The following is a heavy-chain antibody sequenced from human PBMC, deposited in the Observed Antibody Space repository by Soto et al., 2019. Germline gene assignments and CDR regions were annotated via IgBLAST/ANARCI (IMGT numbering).Heavy chain of an antibody. CDR2: IKQDGSDK. CDR3: ARDPSIVVVPAATYYYYYYGMDV. D-gene: IGHD2-2*01. Sequence: PLRDSWTASQLTFSSYWRSWVHKNPFKMLELLSNIKQDGSDKYYVDSVKGRFTISRDNAKNSLYLQMNSLRAEDTAVYYCARDPSIVVVPAATYYYYYYGMDVCGQGSTVTVAS. CDR1: QLTFSSYW. V-gene: IGHV3-7*01. J-gene: IGHJ6*02.